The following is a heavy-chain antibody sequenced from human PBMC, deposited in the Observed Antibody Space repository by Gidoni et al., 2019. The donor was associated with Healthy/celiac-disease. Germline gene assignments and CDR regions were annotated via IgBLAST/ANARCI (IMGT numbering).Heavy chain of an antibody. Sequence: QVQLQESGPGLVKPSATLSLTCPVSGGSISSYYWSWIRQPAGKGLEWIGRIYASGSTNYNPSLKSRVTMSVDTSKNQFSLKLSSVTAADTAVYYCARDDYGDYIADAFDIWGQGTMVTVSS. CDR2: IYASGST. J-gene: IGHJ3*02. CDR1: GGSISSYY. CDR3: ARDDYGDYIADAFDI. V-gene: IGHV4-4*07. D-gene: IGHD4-17*01.